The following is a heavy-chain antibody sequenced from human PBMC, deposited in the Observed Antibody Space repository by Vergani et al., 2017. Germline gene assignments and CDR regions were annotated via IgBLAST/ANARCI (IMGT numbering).Heavy chain of an antibody. J-gene: IGHJ4*02. CDR3: ARGGGYYGDPNFDY. Sequence: EVQLVETGGGLIQPGGSLRLSCAASGFTFSSYSMNWVRQAPGKGLEWVSSISSSSSYIYYADSVKGRFTISRDNAKNSLYLQMNSLRAEDTAVYYCARGGGYYGDPNFDYWGQGTLVTVSS. CDR2: ISSSSSYI. CDR1: GFTFSSYS. D-gene: IGHD4-17*01. V-gene: IGHV3-21*01.